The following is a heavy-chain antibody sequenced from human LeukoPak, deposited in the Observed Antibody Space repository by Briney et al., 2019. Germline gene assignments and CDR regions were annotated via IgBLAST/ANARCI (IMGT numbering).Heavy chain of an antibody. D-gene: IGHD2/OR15-2a*01. CDR2: IYTSGST. CDR3: ARVKSYWRYFDY. Sequence: SETLSLTCTVSGGSISSGSYYWSWIRQPAGEGLEWIGRIYTSGSTNYNPSLKSRVTISVDTSKNQFSLTLSSVTAADTAVYYCARVKSYWRYFDYWGRGTLVTVSS. V-gene: IGHV4-61*02. J-gene: IGHJ4*02. CDR1: GGSISSGSYY.